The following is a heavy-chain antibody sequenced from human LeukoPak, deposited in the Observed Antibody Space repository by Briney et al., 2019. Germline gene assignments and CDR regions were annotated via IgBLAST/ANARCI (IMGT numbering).Heavy chain of an antibody. Sequence: PGGSLRLSCAASGFTFSSYGMHWVRQAPGKGLVWVSRINSDGSITSYADSVKGRFTISRDNAKNTLYLQMNSLRAEDTAVYYCSRAFKKSSWFDPWGQGTLVTVSS. CDR2: INSDGSIT. CDR1: GFTFSSYG. D-gene: IGHD6-6*01. V-gene: IGHV3-74*01. CDR3: SRAFKKSSWFDP. J-gene: IGHJ5*02.